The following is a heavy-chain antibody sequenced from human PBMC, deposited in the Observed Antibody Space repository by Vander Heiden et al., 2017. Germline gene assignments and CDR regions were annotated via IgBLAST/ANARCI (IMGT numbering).Heavy chain of an antibody. V-gene: IGHV3-21*01. CDR3: ARDEGITILGGPPDAFDI. D-gene: IGHD3-3*01. Sequence: EVQLVESGGGLVKPGGSLRLSCAASGFPFSSYSMNWVRQAPGKGLEWVSSISSSSSYIYYADSVKGRFTISRDNAKNSLYLQMNSLRAEDTAVYYCARDEGITILGGPPDAFDIWGQGTMVTVSS. CDR2: ISSSSSYI. J-gene: IGHJ3*02. CDR1: GFPFSSYS.